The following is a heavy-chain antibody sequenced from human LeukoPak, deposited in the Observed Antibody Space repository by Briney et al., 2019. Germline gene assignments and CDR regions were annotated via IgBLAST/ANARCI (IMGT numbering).Heavy chain of an antibody. D-gene: IGHD6-6*01. V-gene: IGHV3-23*01. Sequence: GGSLRLSCVASGFTFSNYAMGWVRQAPGKGLEWVSAISGSGGSTYYADSVKGRFTISRDNSKNTLYLQMSSLRAEDTAVYYCAKDQGGIAARSSKFGMDVWGQGTTVTVSS. CDR3: AKDQGGIAARSSKFGMDV. CDR2: ISGSGGST. J-gene: IGHJ6*02. CDR1: GFTFSNYA.